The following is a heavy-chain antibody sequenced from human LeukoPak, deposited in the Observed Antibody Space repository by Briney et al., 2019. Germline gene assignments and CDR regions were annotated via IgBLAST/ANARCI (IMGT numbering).Heavy chain of an antibody. J-gene: IGHJ4*02. Sequence: HSETLSLTCALYGGSFSDYHWTWIRQPPGKGLEWIGEINHSGSTDYNPSLRSRLTISVDTSKKQFSLQLSSVTAADTGVYYCARVSDIMISFGGGISYFDYWGQGSLVTVSS. CDR1: GGSFSDYH. V-gene: IGHV4-34*01. D-gene: IGHD3-16*02. CDR3: ARVSDIMISFGGGISYFDY. CDR2: INHSGST.